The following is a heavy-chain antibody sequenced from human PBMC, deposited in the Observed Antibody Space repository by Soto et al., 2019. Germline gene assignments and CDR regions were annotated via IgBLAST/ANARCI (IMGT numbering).Heavy chain of an antibody. J-gene: IGHJ5*02. CDR3: ARADYWFDP. Sequence: SETLSLTCAVSGYSIGSGFYWDWIRQAPGKGLEWIGSFYHGGSTHYNPSLKSRVTISVDTSKNQLSLRLNSVTAADTAVYYCARADYWFDPWGQ. D-gene: IGHD3-3*01. V-gene: IGHV4-38-2*01. CDR2: FYHGGST. CDR1: GYSIGSGFY.